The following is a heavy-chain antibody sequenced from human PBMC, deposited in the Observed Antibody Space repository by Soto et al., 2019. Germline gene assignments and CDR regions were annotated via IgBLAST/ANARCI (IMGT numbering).Heavy chain of an antibody. D-gene: IGHD6-6*01. CDR2: IYSGGST. CDR1: GFTVSSNY. V-gene: IGHV3-66*01. J-gene: IGHJ6*02. CDR3: ARGIAARPVPPEGMDV. Sequence: EVQLVESGGGLVQPGGSLRLSCAASGFTVSSNYMSWVRPAPGKGLEWVSVIYSGGSTYYADSVKGRFTISRDNSKNTLYLQMNSLRAEDTAVYYCARGIAARPVPPEGMDVWGQGTTVTVSS.